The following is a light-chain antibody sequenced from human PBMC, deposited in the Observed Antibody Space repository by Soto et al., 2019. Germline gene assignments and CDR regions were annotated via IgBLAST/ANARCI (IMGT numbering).Light chain of an antibody. CDR1: SRDVGNYNY. J-gene: IGLJ1*01. Sequence: QSALTQPASVSGSPGQSITISCTGTSRDVGNYNYVSWYQQDPGKAPKLIIYEVSTRPSGVSSRFSGSKPDNTASLTISGLQAEDEADYYCSSYTSTTTLYVFGTGTKVTVL. V-gene: IGLV2-14*01. CDR3: SSYTSTTTLYV. CDR2: EVS.